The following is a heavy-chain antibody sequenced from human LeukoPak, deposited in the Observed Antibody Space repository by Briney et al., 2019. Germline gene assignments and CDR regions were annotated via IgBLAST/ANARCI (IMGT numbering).Heavy chain of an antibody. CDR3: NDWSRTGLGAYPTKDYYHMDV. CDR2: IHPSGST. CDR1: GGSFSDYY. V-gene: IGHV4-34*01. D-gene: IGHD5-18*01. J-gene: IGHJ6*03. Sequence: PSETLSLTCTVYGGSFSDYYWSWIRQPPGKGLEWIGDIHPSGSTNYSPSLKSRVTISLDASKDQFSLKLSSFCAGVGYSYVINDWSRTGLGAYPTKDYYHMDVWDKGTTVTVSS.